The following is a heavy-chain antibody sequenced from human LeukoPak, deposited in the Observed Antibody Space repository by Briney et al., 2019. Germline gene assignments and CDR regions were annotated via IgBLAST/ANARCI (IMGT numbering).Heavy chain of an antibody. D-gene: IGHD3-10*01. Sequence: ASVKVSCKASGYTFTGYYMHWVRQAPGQGLDWMGRINPNSGGTNYTQKFQGRVTMTRDTSISTAYMELSRLRSDDTAVYYCARDSRVLWFGELLVEWYFDYWGQGTLVTVSS. J-gene: IGHJ4*02. V-gene: IGHV1-2*06. CDR2: INPNSGGT. CDR3: ARDSRVLWFGELLVEWYFDY. CDR1: GYTFTGYY.